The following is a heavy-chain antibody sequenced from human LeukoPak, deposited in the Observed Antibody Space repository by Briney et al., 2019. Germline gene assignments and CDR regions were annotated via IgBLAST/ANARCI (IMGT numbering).Heavy chain of an antibody. V-gene: IGHV3-21*01. Sequence: PGGSLRLSCGASKFTFSSYVMNWVRQAPGKGLEWVSSISSNSYEIYYADSVRGRFTISRDNAKNSLYLQMNSLRPEDTAVYYCARDPYSGSYGDYYYYYMDVWGKGTTVTISS. J-gene: IGHJ6*03. CDR3: ARDPYSGSYGDYYYYYMDV. CDR1: KFTFSSYV. CDR2: ISSNSYEI. D-gene: IGHD1-26*01.